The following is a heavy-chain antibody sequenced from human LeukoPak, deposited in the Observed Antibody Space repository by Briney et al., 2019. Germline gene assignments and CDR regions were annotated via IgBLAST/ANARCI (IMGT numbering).Heavy chain of an antibody. Sequence: SETLSLTCSVSGASISSSYNYWGWIRQPPGKGLEWIGSIFYDGNTFYSPSLRSRVTISVDTSKNHCSLKLNSVTAADTAVYYCARHTLVTSISTYNWFDPWGQGTPVTVSS. V-gene: IGHV4-39*01. J-gene: IGHJ5*02. CDR3: ARHTLVTSISTYNWFDP. CDR1: GASISSSYNY. CDR2: IFYDGNT. D-gene: IGHD2-21*02.